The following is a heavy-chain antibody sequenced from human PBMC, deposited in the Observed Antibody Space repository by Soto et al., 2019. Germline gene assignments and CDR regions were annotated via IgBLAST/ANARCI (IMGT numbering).Heavy chain of an antibody. D-gene: IGHD5-12*01. V-gene: IGHV1-69*12. CDR3: ATKPMASITYYSGMDV. J-gene: IGHJ6*02. Sequence: QVQLVQAGAEVKKPGSSVRVSCKASGGTFSSYAISWVRQAPGQGLEGMGGIIPIFDTADYAQKFGGRVTITANEYTSIAYKQLSSLRAEDTAVYYCATKPMASITYYSGMDVWGQGTTVTVSS. CDR2: IIPIFDTA. CDR1: GGTFSSYA.